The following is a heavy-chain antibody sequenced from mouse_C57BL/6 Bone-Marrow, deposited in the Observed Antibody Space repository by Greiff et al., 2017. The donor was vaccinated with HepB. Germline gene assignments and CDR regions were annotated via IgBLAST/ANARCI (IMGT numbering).Heavy chain of an antibody. V-gene: IGHV5-17*01. J-gene: IGHJ4*01. Sequence: EVQRVESGGGLVKPGGSLKLSCAASGFTFSDYGMHWVRQAPEKGLEWVAYISSGSSTIYYADTVKGRFTISRDKAKNTPVLQMTSLRSEDTAMYDCARGYYGSSYDYYAMDYWGQGTSVTVSS. CDR3: ARGYYGSSYDYYAMDY. CDR2: ISSGSSTI. CDR1: GFTFSDYG. D-gene: IGHD1-1*01.